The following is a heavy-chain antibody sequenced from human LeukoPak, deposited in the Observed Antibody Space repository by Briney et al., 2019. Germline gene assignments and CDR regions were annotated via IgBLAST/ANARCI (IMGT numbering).Heavy chain of an antibody. J-gene: IGHJ4*02. CDR3: ARWDNTIFGVANDY. Sequence: SETLSLTCPVSGGSISSSSYYWGWIRQPPGKGLEWIGSIYYSGSTYYNPSLKSRVTISVDTSKNQFSLKLSSVTAADTAVYYCARWDNTIFGVANDYWGQGTLVTVSS. CDR1: GGSISSSSYY. V-gene: IGHV4-39*01. D-gene: IGHD3-3*01. CDR2: IYYSGST.